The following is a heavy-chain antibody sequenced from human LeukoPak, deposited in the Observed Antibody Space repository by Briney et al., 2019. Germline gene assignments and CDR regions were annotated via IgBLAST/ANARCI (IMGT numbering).Heavy chain of an antibody. CDR2: INTNTGNP. D-gene: IGHD3-9*01. Sequence: ASVKVSCKASGYTFTSYAMNWVRQAPGQGLEWMGWINTNTGNPTYAQGFTGRFVFSLDTSVSTAYLQISSLKAEDTAVYYCAREWGFRGDWLFLLGGGIRTSNYYYYYMDVWGKGTTVTVSS. CDR1: GYTFTSYA. V-gene: IGHV7-4-1*02. J-gene: IGHJ6*03. CDR3: AREWGFRGDWLFLLGGGIRTSNYYYYYMDV.